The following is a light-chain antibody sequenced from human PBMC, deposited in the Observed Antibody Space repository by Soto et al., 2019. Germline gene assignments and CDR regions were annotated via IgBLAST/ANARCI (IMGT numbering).Light chain of an antibody. Sequence: EIELTQSPATLSLSPGETTTLSCRASQNVDKFLAWYQQKPGQPPRLLIFDSSNRATGVPVRFSGSGSGTVFTLTIGSLEHDDSAVYYCQQRKNWPPITFGQGTRLEIK. CDR1: QNVDKF. CDR3: QQRKNWPPIT. CDR2: DSS. V-gene: IGKV3-11*01. J-gene: IGKJ5*01.